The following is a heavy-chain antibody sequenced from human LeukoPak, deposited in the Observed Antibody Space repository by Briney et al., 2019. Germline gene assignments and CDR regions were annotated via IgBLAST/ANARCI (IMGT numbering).Heavy chain of an antibody. V-gene: IGHV3-23*01. D-gene: IGHD2-2*01. CDR2: ISGSGGST. J-gene: IGHJ1*01. CDR3: AKDGVGYQLLMGYLQH. CDR1: GFTFSSYA. Sequence: GGSLRLSCAASGFTFSSYAMSWVRQAPGKGLEWVSAISGSGGSTYYADSVKSRFTISRDNSKNTLYLQMNSLRAEDTAVYYCAKDGVGYQLLMGYLQHWGQGTLVTVSS.